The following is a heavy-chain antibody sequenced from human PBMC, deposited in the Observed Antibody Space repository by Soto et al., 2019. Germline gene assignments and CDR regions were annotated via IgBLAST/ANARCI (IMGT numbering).Heavy chain of an antibody. CDR3: ASLYDSSGYYYYHDY. Sequence: TSETLSLTCAVSGGSISSSNWWSWVRQPPGKGLEWIGEIYHSGSTNYNPSLKSRVTISVDKSKNQFSLKLSSVTAADTAVYYCASLYDSSGYYYYHDYWGQGTLVTVSS. J-gene: IGHJ4*02. V-gene: IGHV4-4*02. D-gene: IGHD3-22*01. CDR1: GGSISSSNW. CDR2: IYHSGST.